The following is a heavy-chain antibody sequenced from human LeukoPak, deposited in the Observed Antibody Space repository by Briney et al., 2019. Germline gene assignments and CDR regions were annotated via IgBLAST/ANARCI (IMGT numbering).Heavy chain of an antibody. CDR1: GGSFSSYY. CDR2: INHSGST. Sequence: PSETPSLTCAVYGGSFSSYYWNWIRQPPGKGLEWIGEINHSGSTNYNPSLKSRVTISVHTSKNQFSLKLSSVTAADTAVYYCVRVVDITTSAGGYWGQGTLVTVSS. J-gene: IGHJ4*02. V-gene: IGHV4-34*01. D-gene: IGHD3-22*01. CDR3: VRVVDITTSAGGY.